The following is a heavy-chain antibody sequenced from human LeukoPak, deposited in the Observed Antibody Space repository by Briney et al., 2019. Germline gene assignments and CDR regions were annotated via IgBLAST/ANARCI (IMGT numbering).Heavy chain of an antibody. D-gene: IGHD6-13*01. CDR1: GYTFTTYS. V-gene: IGHV1-18*01. Sequence: ASVTVSCKASGYTFTTYSISWVRQAPAQGLAWMGWISTHNGYTDYGQKFQGRLTMTTDTSTSTAYMELRSLRSDDTAVYFCAREEGAPKRAANVWGLGTIVTVSS. J-gene: IGHJ3*01. CDR3: AREEGAPKRAANV. CDR2: ISTHNGYT.